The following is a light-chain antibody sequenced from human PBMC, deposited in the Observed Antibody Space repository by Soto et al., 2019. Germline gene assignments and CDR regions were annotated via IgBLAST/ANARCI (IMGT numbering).Light chain of an antibody. CDR3: QQYKNWPLWK. V-gene: IGKV3-15*01. CDR1: QSVSSN. J-gene: IGKJ1*01. Sequence: IVMTHSPATLSVSPWERATLSCRASQSVSSNLAWYQQKPGQAPRLLIYGASTRATGVPARFSGSGSGTEFTLTISSLQSEDFAVYSCQQYKNWPLWKFGQGTKVDIK. CDR2: GAS.